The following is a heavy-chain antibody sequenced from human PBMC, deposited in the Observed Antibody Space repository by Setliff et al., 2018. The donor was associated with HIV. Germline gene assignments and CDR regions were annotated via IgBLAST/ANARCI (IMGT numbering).Heavy chain of an antibody. V-gene: IGHV1-45*02. CDR1: GYTFTYRY. J-gene: IGHJ3*02. CDR2: ITPFNGNT. D-gene: IGHD6-13*01. CDR3: ARSSRVAAAGARVPDAFDI. Sequence: SVKVSCKASGYTFTYRYLHWVRQAPGQALEWMGWITPFNGNTNYAQKSQDRVTITRDRSMSTAYMELSSLRSEDTDMYYCARSSRVAAAGARVPDAFDIWGQGTMVTVSS.